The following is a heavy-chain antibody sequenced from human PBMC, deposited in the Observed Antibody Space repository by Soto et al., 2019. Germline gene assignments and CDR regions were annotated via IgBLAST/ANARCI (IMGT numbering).Heavy chain of an antibody. Sequence: QVQLVESGGGVVQPGRSLRLSCAASGFTFSSYAMHWVRQAPGKGLEWVAVISYDGSNKYYADSVKGRFTISRDNSKNTLYLQMNSLRAEDTAVYYCAREPGSIAVAGPYPFYWGQGTLVTVSS. V-gene: IGHV3-30-3*01. CDR3: AREPGSIAVAGPYPFY. D-gene: IGHD6-19*01. CDR1: GFTFSSYA. CDR2: ISYDGSNK. J-gene: IGHJ4*02.